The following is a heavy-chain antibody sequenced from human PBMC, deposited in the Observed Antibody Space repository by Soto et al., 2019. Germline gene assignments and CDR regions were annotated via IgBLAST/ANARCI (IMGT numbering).Heavy chain of an antibody. Sequence: GGSLRLSCETSGFTFSNYVMSWVRQAPGKGLEWVSAISGSGGSTYYADSVKGRFTISRDNSKKTLYLQMNSLRAEDTAVYYCAREYYYGSGTSDDLDYWGQGTLVTVSS. J-gene: IGHJ4*02. CDR3: AREYYYGSGTSDDLDY. CDR1: GFTFSNYV. D-gene: IGHD3-10*01. CDR2: ISGSGGST. V-gene: IGHV3-23*01.